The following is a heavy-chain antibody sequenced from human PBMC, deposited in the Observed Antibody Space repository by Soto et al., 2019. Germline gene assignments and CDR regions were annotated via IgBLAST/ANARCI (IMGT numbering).Heavy chain of an antibody. V-gene: IGHV2-5*02. Sequence: QITLKESGPTLVKPTQTLTLTCTFSGFSLSTYGEGVAWIRQPPGKALEWLALIYWDDDMRYSPSLRNRLTVAKDTSKXXXXXXXXXXXPXXXXXXXXXXXGXTSLGDSWGQGIAVTVAS. CDR3: XXXGXTSLGDS. CDR1: GFSLSTYGEG. J-gene: IGHJ4*02. D-gene: IGHD2-2*01. CDR2: IYWDDDM.